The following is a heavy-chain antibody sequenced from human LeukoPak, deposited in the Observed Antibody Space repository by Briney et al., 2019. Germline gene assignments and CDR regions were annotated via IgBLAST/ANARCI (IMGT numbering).Heavy chain of an antibody. CDR3: ARVYRYYYMDV. J-gene: IGHJ6*03. CDR1: GGSFSGYY. CDR2: INHSGST. V-gene: IGHV4-34*01. Sequence: SETLSLTCAVYGGSFSGYYWSWIRQPPGKGLEWIGEINHSGSTNYNPSLKSRVTISVDKSKNQFSLKLSSVTAADTAVYYCARVYRYYYMDVWGKGTTVTISS. D-gene: IGHD2-2*02.